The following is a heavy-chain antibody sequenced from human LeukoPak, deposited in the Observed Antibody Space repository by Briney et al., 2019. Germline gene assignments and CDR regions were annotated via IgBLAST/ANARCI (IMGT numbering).Heavy chain of an antibody. CDR2: INPNSGGT. J-gene: IGHJ3*02. D-gene: IGHD3-3*01. Sequence: GASVKVSCKASGYTFTGYYMHWVRQAPGQGLEWMGWINPNSGGTNYAQEFQGRVTMTRDTSISTAYMELSRLRSDDTAVYYCARDLEWLYPGGAFDIWGQGTMVTVSS. V-gene: IGHV1-2*02. CDR1: GYTFTGYY. CDR3: ARDLEWLYPGGAFDI.